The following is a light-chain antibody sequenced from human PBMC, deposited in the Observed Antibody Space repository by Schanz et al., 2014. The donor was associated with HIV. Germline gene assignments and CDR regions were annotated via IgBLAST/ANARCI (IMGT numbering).Light chain of an antibody. CDR1: SSDVGGYNF. Sequence: QSALTQPPSASGSPGQSVTISCSGTSSDVGGYNFVSWYQHHPGKAPKLMIYDVSNRPSGVSSRFSASKSGNTASLTISGLQAEDEADYYCGSYTSSNTPWMFGGGTKLTVL. J-gene: IGLJ3*02. V-gene: IGLV2-14*03. CDR2: DVS. CDR3: GSYTSSNTPWM.